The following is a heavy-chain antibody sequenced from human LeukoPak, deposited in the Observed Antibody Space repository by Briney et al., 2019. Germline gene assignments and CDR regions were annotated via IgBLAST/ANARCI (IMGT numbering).Heavy chain of an antibody. Sequence: SETLSLTCTASGGSISSGSYYCSWIRQPAGKGLEWIGRIYTSGSTNYNPSLKSRVTISVDTSKNQFSLKLSSVTAADTAVYYCVRGGRAPLRPEWGPWGQGTLVTVSS. V-gene: IGHV4-61*02. J-gene: IGHJ5*02. CDR3: VRGGRAPLRPEWGP. CDR2: IYTSGST. CDR1: GGSISSGSYY. D-gene: IGHD3-3*01.